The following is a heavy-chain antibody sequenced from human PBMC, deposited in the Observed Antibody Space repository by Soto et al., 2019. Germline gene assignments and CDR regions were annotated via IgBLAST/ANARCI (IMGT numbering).Heavy chain of an antibody. CDR3: ARGKGQLLLVRPKGFHP. CDR2: INPGGST. D-gene: IGHD2-2*01. J-gene: IGHJ5*02. CDR1: DGSFSGYF. Sequence: PSETLSLTCAVSDGSFSGYFWNWIRQPPGKGLEWIGEINPGGSTTYNPSLKSRVTISADTSKNQFSLNLSSVTAADTAVYYCARGKGQLLLVRPKGFHPWGQGTLVTVSS. V-gene: IGHV4-34*01.